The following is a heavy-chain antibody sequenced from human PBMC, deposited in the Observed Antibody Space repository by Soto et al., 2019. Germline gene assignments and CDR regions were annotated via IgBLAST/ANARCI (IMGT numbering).Heavy chain of an antibody. D-gene: IGHD6-13*01. CDR2: ISSNRTYM. Sequence: GGSLRLSCVASGFTFSSYSLNWVRQAPGKGLEWVSYISSNRTYMYYADSVKGRFTISRDNSKNTLYLQMNSLRAEDTVVYYCARAPSGRAAAGRVYWGQGTLVTVSS. CDR3: ARAPSGRAAAGRVY. CDR1: GFTFSSYS. V-gene: IGHV3-21*05. J-gene: IGHJ4*02.